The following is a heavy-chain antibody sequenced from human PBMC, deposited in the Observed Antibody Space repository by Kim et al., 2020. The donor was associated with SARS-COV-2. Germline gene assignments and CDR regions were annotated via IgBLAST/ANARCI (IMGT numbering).Heavy chain of an antibody. CDR2: ISGDGGST. V-gene: IGHV3-43*02. CDR1: GFTFDDYA. CDR3: AKATCLYRSSWYDGIDY. D-gene: IGHD6-13*01. Sequence: GGSLRLSCAASGFTFDDYAMHWVRQAPGKGLEWVSLISGDGGSTYYADSVKGRFTISRDNSKNSLYLQMNSLRTEDTALYYCAKATCLYRSSWYDGIDYWGQGTLVTVSS. J-gene: IGHJ4*02.